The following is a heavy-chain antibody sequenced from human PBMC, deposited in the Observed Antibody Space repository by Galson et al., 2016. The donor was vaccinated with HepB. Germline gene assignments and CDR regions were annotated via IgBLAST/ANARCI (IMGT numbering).Heavy chain of an antibody. J-gene: IGHJ6*02. D-gene: IGHD2-21*01. CDR2: ISAYNRNT. V-gene: IGHV1-18*01. Sequence: SVKVSCKASGHTSTRYGVNWVRQAPGQGLEWMGWISAYNRNTNYAQKLQGRVTMTTDTSTSTAYMELRSLRSDDTAVYYCARKTYCGGDCYGGMDVWGQGTTVTVSS. CDR1: GHTSTRYG. CDR3: ARKTYCGGDCYGGMDV.